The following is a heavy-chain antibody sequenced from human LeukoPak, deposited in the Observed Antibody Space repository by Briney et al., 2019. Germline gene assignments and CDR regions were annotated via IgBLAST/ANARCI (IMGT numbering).Heavy chain of an antibody. CDR2: ISSSSSTI. Sequence: GGSLRLSCAASGFTFKKYDVTWVRQAPGKGLEWVSYISSSSSTIYYADSVKGRFTISRDNAKNSLYLQMNSLRAEDTAVYYCARVEDYWGQGTLVTVSS. D-gene: IGHD3-3*01. J-gene: IGHJ4*02. V-gene: IGHV3-48*01. CDR1: GFTFKKYD. CDR3: ARVEDY.